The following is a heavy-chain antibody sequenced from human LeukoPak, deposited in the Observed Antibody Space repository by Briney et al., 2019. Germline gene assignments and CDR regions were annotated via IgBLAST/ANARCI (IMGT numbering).Heavy chain of an antibody. Sequence: GGSLRLSCVASGFTFSSYEMNWVRQAPGKGLEWLSYITSSDSTTHYADSVKGRFTISRDNGKNSLYLQMNSLRAEDTALYYCATAPQTYRYLGYWGQGTLVTVSS. D-gene: IGHD3-16*02. V-gene: IGHV3-48*03. CDR1: GFTFSSYE. J-gene: IGHJ4*02. CDR3: ATAPQTYRYLGY. CDR2: ITSSDSTT.